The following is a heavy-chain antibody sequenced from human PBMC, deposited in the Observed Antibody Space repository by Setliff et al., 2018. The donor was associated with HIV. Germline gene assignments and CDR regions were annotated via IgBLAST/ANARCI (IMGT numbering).Heavy chain of an antibody. CDR1: GFTFTISW. CDR3: ARDRAYASFDY. V-gene: IGHV3-7*03. J-gene: IGHJ4*02. D-gene: IGHD3-16*01. CDR2: INPDGSHR. Sequence: GGSLRLSCAASGFTFTISWMNWVRQAPGKGLEWVANINPDGSHRDYGDSVRGRFTISRDNAKNSLYLQMNSLRAEDTAVYYCARDRAYASFDYWGQGALVTVSS.